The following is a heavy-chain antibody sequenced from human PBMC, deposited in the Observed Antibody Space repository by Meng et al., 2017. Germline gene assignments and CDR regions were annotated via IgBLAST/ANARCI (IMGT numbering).Heavy chain of an antibody. CDR3: VRQTSGNAFEY. CDR2: TNYRSKWYN. V-gene: IGHV6-1*01. CDR1: GDSVSSNSAA. J-gene: IGHJ4*02. D-gene: IGHD1-1*01. Sequence: QVQLQQSGPGLVKPSQTLSLTCAISGDSVSSNSAALNWIRQSPSRGLEWLGRTNYRSKWYNDDAVSVKSRITINPDTSKNQFSLQLNSVTPEDTAVYYCVRQTSGNAFEYWGQGTLVTVSS.